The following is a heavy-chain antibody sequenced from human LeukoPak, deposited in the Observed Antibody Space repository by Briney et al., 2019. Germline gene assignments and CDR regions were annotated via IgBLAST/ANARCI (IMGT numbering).Heavy chain of an antibody. J-gene: IGHJ6*02. D-gene: IGHD2-2*02. CDR3: ARGILIVVVPAAIENGMDV. CDR1: GFTFSSYS. Sequence: GGSLRLSCAASGFTFSSYSMNWVRQAPGKGLEWVSSISSSSSYIYYADSVKGRFTISRDNAKNSLYLQMNSLRAEDTAVYYCARGILIVVVPAAIENGMDVWGQGTTVTVSS. V-gene: IGHV3-21*01. CDR2: ISSSSSYI.